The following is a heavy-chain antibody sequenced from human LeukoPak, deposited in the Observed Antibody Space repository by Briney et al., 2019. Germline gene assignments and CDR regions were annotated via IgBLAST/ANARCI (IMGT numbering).Heavy chain of an antibody. CDR2: ISAYNGNT. Sequence: ASVKVSCKASGYTFASSGISWVRRAPGPGLEWRGWISAYNGNTNYAQKLQGRVTMTTDTSTSTAYMELRSLRSDDTAVYYCARDPYCSSTSLVDYWGQGTLVTVSS. CDR3: ARDPYCSSTSLVDY. J-gene: IGHJ4*02. V-gene: IGHV1-18*01. D-gene: IGHD2-2*01. CDR1: GYTFASSG.